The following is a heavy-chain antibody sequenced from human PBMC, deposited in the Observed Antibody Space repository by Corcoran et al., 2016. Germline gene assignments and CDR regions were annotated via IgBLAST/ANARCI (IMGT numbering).Heavy chain of an antibody. Sequence: EVQLVESGGGLVQPGGSLKLSCAASGFTFSGSAMHWVRQASGKGLEWVGRIRSKANSYATAYAASVKGRFTISRDDSKNTAYLQMNSLKTEDTAVYYCTRQTSGRDYWGQGTLVTVSS. CDR2: IRSKANSYAT. CDR3: TRQTSGRDY. J-gene: IGHJ4*02. D-gene: IGHD6-19*01. V-gene: IGHV3-73*02. CDR1: GFTFSGSA.